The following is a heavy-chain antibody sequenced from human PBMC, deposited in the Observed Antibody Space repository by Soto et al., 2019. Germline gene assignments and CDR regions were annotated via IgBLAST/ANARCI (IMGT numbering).Heavy chain of an antibody. CDR3: TKDFIIVVTHSATSHYSYGMDI. CDR2: TSGPGVST. D-gene: IGHD4-4*01. V-gene: IGHV3-23*01. CDR1: GITFNWNA. Sequence: GAPRPSCPAAGITFNWNAMSCVRQAPGKGLEWVSATSGPGVSTYYADSVKCPFTISRDNSSKTRYPQVNSPRAEDSALYYCTKDFIIVVTHSATSHYSYGMDISGQVT. J-gene: IGHJ6*02.